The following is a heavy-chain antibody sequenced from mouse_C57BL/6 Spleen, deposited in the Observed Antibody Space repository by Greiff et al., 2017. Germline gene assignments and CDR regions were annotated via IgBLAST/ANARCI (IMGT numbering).Heavy chain of an antibody. CDR2: IDPSDSYT. CDR3: ATTTGSYGAMDY. J-gene: IGHJ4*01. Sequence: QVQLQQPGAELVMPGASVKLSCKASGYTFTSYWMHWVKQRPGQGLEWIGEIDPSDSYTNYNQKFKGKSTLTVDKSSSTAYMQLSSLTSEDSAVYYCATTTGSYGAMDYWGQGTSVTVSS. V-gene: IGHV1-69*01. CDR1: GYTFTSYW. D-gene: IGHD1-1*02.